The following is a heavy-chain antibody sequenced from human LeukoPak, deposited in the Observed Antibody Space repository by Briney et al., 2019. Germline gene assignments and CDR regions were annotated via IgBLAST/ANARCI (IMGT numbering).Heavy chain of an antibody. J-gene: IGHJ6*02. V-gene: IGHV3-30*18. CDR1: GFTFNSYG. D-gene: IGHD3-10*01. CDR2: ISYDGSNK. Sequence: GGSLRLSCAASGFTFNSYGMHWVRQAPGRGLDWVALISYDGSNKYYADSVKGRFTISRDNSKNTLYLQMNSLRAEDTAVYYCAKDGGYGSGSYSYYYYGLDVWGQGTTVTVSS. CDR3: AKDGGYGSGSYSYYYYGLDV.